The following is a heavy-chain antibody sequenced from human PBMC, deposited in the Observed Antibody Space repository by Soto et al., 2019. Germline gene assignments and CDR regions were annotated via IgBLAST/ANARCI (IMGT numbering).Heavy chain of an antibody. CDR2: ITWNGGSI. CDR3: TKVGQGVVVATPAEIRDAFDI. Sequence: EVQLVESGGGLVEPGRSLRLSCVASGFTFDDYAMHWVRQPPGKGLEWVSGITWNGGSIGYADSVKGRFTISRDNGKNSLYLQTNSLRTEDTALSYCTKVGQGVVVATPAEIRDAFDIWGQGTMVTVAS. D-gene: IGHD3-16*02. CDR1: GFTFDDYA. J-gene: IGHJ3*02. V-gene: IGHV3-9*01.